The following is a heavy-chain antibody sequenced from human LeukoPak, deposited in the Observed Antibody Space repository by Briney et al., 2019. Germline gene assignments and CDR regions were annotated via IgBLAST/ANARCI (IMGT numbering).Heavy chain of an antibody. Sequence: GGSLRLSCAASGFTFDDYAMHWVRQAPGRGLEWVSGISWNSGSIGYADSVKGRFTISRDNAKNSLYLQMNSLRAEDTALYYCAKDTDGAAAGTTWGHWGQGTLVTVSS. J-gene: IGHJ4*02. V-gene: IGHV3-9*01. CDR1: GFTFDDYA. CDR2: ISWNSGSI. D-gene: IGHD6-13*01. CDR3: AKDTDGAAAGTTWGH.